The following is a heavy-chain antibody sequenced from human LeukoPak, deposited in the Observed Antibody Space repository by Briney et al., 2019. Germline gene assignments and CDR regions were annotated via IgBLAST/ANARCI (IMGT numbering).Heavy chain of an antibody. CDR2: ISAYNGNS. V-gene: IGHV1-18*01. CDR3: ARDLYDFWSGYYRWGLVFDY. D-gene: IGHD3-3*01. J-gene: IGHJ4*02. Sequence: ASVKVSCKASGHTFISYGITWVRQAPGQGLEWMGWISAYNGNSNYAQKLQGRVTMTTDTSTSTAYMELRSLRSDDTAVYYCARDLYDFWSGYYRWGLVFDYWGQGTLVTVAS. CDR1: GHTFISYG.